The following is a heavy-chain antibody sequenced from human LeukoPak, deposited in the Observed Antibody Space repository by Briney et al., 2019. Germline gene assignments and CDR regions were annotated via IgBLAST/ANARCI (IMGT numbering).Heavy chain of an antibody. CDR2: ISYDGSNK. J-gene: IGHJ6*03. D-gene: IGHD3-22*01. Sequence: GGSLRLSCAASGFTFSSYGMHWVRQAPGKGLEWVAVISYDGSNKYYADSVKGRFTISRDNSKNTLCLQMNSLRAEDTAVYYCAKDRADSRSGYYMDVWGKGTTVTVSS. V-gene: IGHV3-30*18. CDR3: AKDRADSRSGYYMDV. CDR1: GFTFSSYG.